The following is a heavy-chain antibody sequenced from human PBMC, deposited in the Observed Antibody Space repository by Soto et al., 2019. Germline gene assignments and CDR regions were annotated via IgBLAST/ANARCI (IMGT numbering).Heavy chain of an antibody. CDR3: ARDKGSSWLDP. CDR2: IYHSGST. V-gene: IGHV4-30-2*01. J-gene: IGHJ5*02. D-gene: IGHD6-13*01. Sequence: TLSLTCSLSAGSIISGGYSWSWIRQPPGKGLEWIVYIYHSGSTYYNPSLKSRVTISVDSSKNQFSLKLSSLTAADTAVYYCARDKGSSWLDPWGQGTLVTVSS. CDR1: AGSIISGGYS.